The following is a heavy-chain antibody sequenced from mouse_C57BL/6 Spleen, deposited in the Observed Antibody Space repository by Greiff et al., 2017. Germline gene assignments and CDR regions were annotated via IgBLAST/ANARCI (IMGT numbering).Heavy chain of an antibody. CDR2: INPNNGGT. CDR1: GYTFTDYY. Sequence: VQLQQSGPELVKPGASVKISCKASGYTFTDYYMNWVKQCHGKSLEWIGDINPNNGGTSYNQKFKGKATLTVDKSSSAAYMELRSLTSEDSAVYYCARMPLWSLDYWGQGTTLTVSA. CDR3: ARMPLWSLDY. J-gene: IGHJ2*01. V-gene: IGHV1-26*01.